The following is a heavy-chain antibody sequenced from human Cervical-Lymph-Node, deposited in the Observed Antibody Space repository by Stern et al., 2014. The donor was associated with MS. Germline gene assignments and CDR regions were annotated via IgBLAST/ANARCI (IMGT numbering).Heavy chain of an antibody. J-gene: IGHJ6*02. CDR3: ARHRQQTLYGMDV. Sequence: QLVQSGAEVKKPGESLKISCKGSGYSFTKYWIGWVRQMPGKGLEWMGGIYPGDSDTRYSPSFQGRVPISADKSISTAYLQWSSLKASDTAMYYCARHRQQTLYGMDVWGQGTTVTVSS. V-gene: IGHV5-51*01. CDR1: GYSFTKYW. CDR2: IYPGDSDT. D-gene: IGHD6-13*01.